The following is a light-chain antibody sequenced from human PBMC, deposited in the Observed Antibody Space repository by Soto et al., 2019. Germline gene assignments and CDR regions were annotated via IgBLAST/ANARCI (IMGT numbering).Light chain of an antibody. CDR2: SNN. V-gene: IGLV1-44*01. CDR3: AAWDESLNGLYV. J-gene: IGLJ1*01. Sequence: QSVLTQPPSASGTPGQRVTISCSGSSSNIGRNSVNWYRQFPGTAPKLLIYSNNQRPSGVPDRFSGSKSGTSASLAISGLRSDDEADYFCAAWDESLNGLYVFATGTKVTVL. CDR1: SSNIGRNS.